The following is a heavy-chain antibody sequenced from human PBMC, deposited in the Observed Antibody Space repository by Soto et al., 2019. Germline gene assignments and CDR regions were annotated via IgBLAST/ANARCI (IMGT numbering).Heavy chain of an antibody. V-gene: IGHV1-69*06. CDR2: IIPIFGTA. CDR3: ARPIGGYSSSRPYYYYGMDV. Sequence: GAAVKVSCKASGGTFSSYAISWVRQAPGQGLEWMGGIIPIFGTANYAQKFQGRVTITADKSTSTAYMELSSLRSEDTAVYYCARPIGGYSSSRPYYYYGMDVWGQGTTVTVSS. D-gene: IGHD6-6*01. CDR1: GGTFSSYA. J-gene: IGHJ6*02.